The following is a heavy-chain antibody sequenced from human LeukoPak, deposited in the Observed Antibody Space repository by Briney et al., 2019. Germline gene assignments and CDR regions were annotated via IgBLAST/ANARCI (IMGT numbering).Heavy chain of an antibody. Sequence: GGSLRLSCEAFGFSFSNSWMSWVRLAPGKGLEWVASITQDGSEKPHVDSVKGRFAISRDNGKNSLYLQMNSLRAEDTAVYYCARLLSSSASCYDFCGQGTLVTASS. CDR3: ARLLSSSASCYDF. D-gene: IGHD2-2*01. V-gene: IGHV3-7*04. J-gene: IGHJ4*02. CDR2: ITQDGSEK. CDR1: GFSFSNSW.